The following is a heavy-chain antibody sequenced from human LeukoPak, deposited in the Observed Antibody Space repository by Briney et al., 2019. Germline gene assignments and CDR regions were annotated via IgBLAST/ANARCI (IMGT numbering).Heavy chain of an antibody. CDR1: GYTFTGYY. CDR3: ARSDGYNHPFDY. CDR2: INPNSGGT. D-gene: IGHD5-24*01. V-gene: IGHV1-2*02. Sequence: ASVKVSCKASGYTFTGYYMHWVRQAPGQGLEWMGWINPNSGGTNYAQKFQGRVTMTRDTSISTVYMELSRLRSDDTAVYYCARSDGYNHPFDYWGQGTLVTVSS. J-gene: IGHJ4*02.